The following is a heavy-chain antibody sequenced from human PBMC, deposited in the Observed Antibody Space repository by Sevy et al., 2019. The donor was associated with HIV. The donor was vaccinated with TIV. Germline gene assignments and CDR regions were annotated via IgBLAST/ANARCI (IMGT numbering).Heavy chain of an antibody. CDR2: ISTFNVNT. CDR1: GYTFTSYG. CDR3: ARDDCSSLSCHGSLLY. J-gene: IGHJ1*01. V-gene: IGHV1-18*01. D-gene: IGHD2-2*01. Sequence: ASVKVSCKASGYTFTSYGISWVRQAPGQGLEWMGWISTFNVNTNNAQKFQGRVTMTTDTSTRTAYMELRSLRSDDTAVYYCARDDCSSLSCHGSLLYWGQGTLVTVSS.